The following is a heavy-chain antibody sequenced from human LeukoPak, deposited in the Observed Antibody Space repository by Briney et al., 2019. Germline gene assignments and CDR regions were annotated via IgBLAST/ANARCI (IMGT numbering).Heavy chain of an antibody. CDR3: ARHYGGNYLDY. V-gene: IGHV1-69*04. CDR2: IIPILGIA. CDR1: GGTFSSYA. D-gene: IGHD4-23*01. J-gene: IGHJ4*02. Sequence: EASVKVSCKASGGTFSSYAISWVRQATGQGLEWMGRIIPILGIANYAQKFQGRVTITADKSTSSAYMELSSLRSEDTAVYYCARHYGGNYLDYWGQGTLVTVSS.